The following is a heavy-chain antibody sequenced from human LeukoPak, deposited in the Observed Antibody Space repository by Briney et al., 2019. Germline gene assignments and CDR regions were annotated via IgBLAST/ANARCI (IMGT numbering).Heavy chain of an antibody. Sequence: GGSLRLSCEASGFTFSSHGMHWVRQPPGKGLEWVAVIWNDGSDKYYGDSVKGRFTVSRDNSKNTLYLQMDSLGVEDTAVYYCARGCGGTPGCYIIDNWGQGTLVTVSS. CDR3: ARGCGGTPGCYIIDN. D-gene: IGHD2-21*01. CDR1: GFTFSSHG. V-gene: IGHV3-33*01. J-gene: IGHJ4*02. CDR2: IWNDGSDK.